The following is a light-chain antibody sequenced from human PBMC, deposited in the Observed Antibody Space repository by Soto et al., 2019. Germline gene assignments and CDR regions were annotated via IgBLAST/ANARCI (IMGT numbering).Light chain of an antibody. CDR3: QHPTDFT. J-gene: IGKJ2*01. CDR2: DVS. V-gene: IGKV1-5*01. Sequence: DIQMTQSPSTLAASVGDTVTMTCRSSSKWLAWYQKKPGKAPKLLIYDVSNLERGVPPRFSGSTSEAESTLTITGLQPDDLGTYYCQHPTDFTFGQGTKVEIK. CDR1: SSKW.